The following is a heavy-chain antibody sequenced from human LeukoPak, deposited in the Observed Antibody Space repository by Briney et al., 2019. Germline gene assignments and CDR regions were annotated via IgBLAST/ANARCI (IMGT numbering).Heavy chain of an antibody. V-gene: IGHV4-39*07. CDR3: ARVTVTANAFDI. J-gene: IGHJ3*02. D-gene: IGHD4-17*01. Sequence: SETLSLTCTVSGGSLSSTTCYWGWIRQSPGEGLEWIGSMYYSGSPYYNPSLKSRVTMSVDTSKKQFSLELTSVTAADTAVYYCARVTVTANAFDIWGQGTMVTVSS. CDR2: MYYSGSP. CDR1: GGSLSSTTCY.